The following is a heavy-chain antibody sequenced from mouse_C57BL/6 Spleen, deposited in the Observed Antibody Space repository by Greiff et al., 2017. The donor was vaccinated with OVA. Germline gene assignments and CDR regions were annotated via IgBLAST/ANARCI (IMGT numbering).Heavy chain of an antibody. V-gene: IGHV5-6*01. D-gene: IGHD1-1*01. CDR3: ARQEDYYGSSFAY. J-gene: IGHJ3*01. CDR1: GFTFSSYG. CDR2: ISSGGSYT. Sequence: VQLQQSGGDLVKPGGSLKLSCAASGFTFSSYGMSWVRQTPDKRLEWVATISSGGSYTYYPDSVKGRFTISRDNAKNTLYLQMSSLKSEDTAMYYCARQEDYYGSSFAYWGQGTLVTVSA.